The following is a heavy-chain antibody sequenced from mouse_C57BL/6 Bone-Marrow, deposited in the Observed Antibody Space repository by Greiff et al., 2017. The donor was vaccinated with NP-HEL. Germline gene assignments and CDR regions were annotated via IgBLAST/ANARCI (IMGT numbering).Heavy chain of an antibody. V-gene: IGHV14-4*01. CDR3: TYYYGFDY. D-gene: IGHD1-1*01. Sequence: EVQLQQSGAELVRPGASVKLSCTASGFNIKDDYMHWVKQRPEQGLEWIGWIDPENGDTEYASKFQGKATITADTSSNTAYLQLSSLTSEDTAVYYCTYYYGFDYWGQGTTLTVS. J-gene: IGHJ2*01. CDR2: IDPENGDT. CDR1: GFNIKDDY.